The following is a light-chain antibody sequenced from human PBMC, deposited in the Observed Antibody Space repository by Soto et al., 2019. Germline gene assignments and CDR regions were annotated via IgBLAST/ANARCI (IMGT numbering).Light chain of an antibody. V-gene: IGLV1-51*01. CDR2: DNY. Sequence: QSVLTQSPSVSAAPGQNVTISCSGTSSNIGNNYVSWYQHLPGTAPRILIYDNYKRPSGIPDRFSGFKSGTSATLGITGLQTGDEADYYCGTWDTSLRVFYVFGSGTKLTVL. CDR3: GTWDTSLRVFYV. J-gene: IGLJ1*01. CDR1: SSNIGNNY.